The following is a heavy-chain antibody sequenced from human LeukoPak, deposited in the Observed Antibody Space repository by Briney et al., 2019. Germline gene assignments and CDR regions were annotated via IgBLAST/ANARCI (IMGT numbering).Heavy chain of an antibody. D-gene: IGHD2-8*01. V-gene: IGHV3-23*01. J-gene: IGHJ4*02. CDR3: AKLPDCANDACTEGDY. CDR1: GFTFSRDA. CDR2: ISDSGGST. Sequence: HSGGSLRLSCAASGFTFSRDAMSWVRQAPGKGLEWVSSISDSGGSTYYADSVKGRFTISRDNSRNTLYLQMDGLRADDTAVYYCAKLPDCANDACTEGDYWGQGTLVTVSS.